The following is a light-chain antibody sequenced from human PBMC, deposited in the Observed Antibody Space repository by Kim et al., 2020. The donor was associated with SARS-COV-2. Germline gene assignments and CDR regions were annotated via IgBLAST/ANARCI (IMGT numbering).Light chain of an antibody. CDR1: TGAFTRDQH. V-gene: IGLV7-46*01. CDR3: LLYYNGHRV. Sequence: TLHSRPSTGAFTRDQHPYWFQQKPGQAPRTLIYDTSNPHSWAPARLSGSLLGGKAALTLSGALPEDEAEYYCLLYYNGHRVFGGGTQLTVL. J-gene: IGLJ2*01. CDR2: DTS.